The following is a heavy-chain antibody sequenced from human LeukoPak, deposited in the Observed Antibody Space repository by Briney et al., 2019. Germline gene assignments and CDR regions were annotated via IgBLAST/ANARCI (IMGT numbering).Heavy chain of an antibody. CDR2: ISVYSGDT. Sequence: ASVKVPCKASGYSFSSYSITWLRQAPGQGLEWMGWISVYSGDTNYAQKFQGRVTMTTDTSTSTAYMELRSLRSDDTAVYYCARSAKRGMDVWGQGTTVTVSS. CDR1: GYSFSSYS. D-gene: IGHD6-25*01. CDR3: ARSAKRGMDV. J-gene: IGHJ6*02. V-gene: IGHV1-18*01.